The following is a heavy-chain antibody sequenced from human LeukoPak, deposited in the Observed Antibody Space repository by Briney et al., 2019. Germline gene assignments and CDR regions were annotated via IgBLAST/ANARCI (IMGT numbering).Heavy chain of an antibody. CDR1: GFTFSTYA. D-gene: IGHD3-22*01. Sequence: GGSLRLSCTASGFTFSTYAMSWVRQAPGKGLEWVSAISASGGGTYYADSVKGRFTSSRENSKNTLNLQMNSLRAEDTAVYYCATPYDSSYCSPIFLGFDVCGQGTTFTVS. CDR2: ISASGGGT. V-gene: IGHV3-23*01. J-gene: IGHJ6*02. CDR3: ATPYDSSYCSPIFLGFDV.